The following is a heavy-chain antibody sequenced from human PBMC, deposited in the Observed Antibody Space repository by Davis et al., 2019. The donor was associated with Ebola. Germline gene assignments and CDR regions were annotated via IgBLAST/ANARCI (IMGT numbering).Heavy chain of an antibody. J-gene: IGHJ4*02. CDR3: AKDWTHFDY. CDR2: ISGSGGST. Sequence: GESLKISCAASGFTFSSYAMSWVRQAPGKGLEWVSAISGSGGSTYYADSVKGRFTISRDNSKNTLYLQMNSLRAEDTAVYYCAKDWTHFDYWGQGTLVTVSS. CDR1: GFTFSSYA. D-gene: IGHD3/OR15-3a*01. V-gene: IGHV3-23*01.